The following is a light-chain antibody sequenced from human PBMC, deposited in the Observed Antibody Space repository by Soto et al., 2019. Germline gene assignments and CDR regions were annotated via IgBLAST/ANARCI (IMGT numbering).Light chain of an antibody. Sequence: QPVLTQSSSASASLGSSVKLTCTLSSGHSSYIIAWHQQQPGKAPRYLMKLEGSGSYNKGGGVPDRFSGSSSGADRYLTISNLQFEDEADYYCETWDSNTHTVFGGGTQLTVL. CDR2: LEGSGSY. J-gene: IGLJ3*02. V-gene: IGLV4-60*02. CDR3: ETWDSNTHTV. CDR1: SGHSSYI.